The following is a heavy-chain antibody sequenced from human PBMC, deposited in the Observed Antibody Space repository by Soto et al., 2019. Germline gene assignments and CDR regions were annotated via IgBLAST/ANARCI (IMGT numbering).Heavy chain of an antibody. CDR2: ITYDGSDK. CDR3: VVGQYYFDY. V-gene: IGHV3-30*03. D-gene: IGHD1-26*01. Sequence: QVQLVESGGGVVQPGRSLRLSCAASGFPFTSYGMHWVREGPDKGLEWVSIITYDGSDKYYADSVKGRFTISRDNSKNTLYLQMNSLRPDDTALYYCVVGQYYFDYRGQGTLVIVSS. CDR1: GFPFTSYG. J-gene: IGHJ4*02.